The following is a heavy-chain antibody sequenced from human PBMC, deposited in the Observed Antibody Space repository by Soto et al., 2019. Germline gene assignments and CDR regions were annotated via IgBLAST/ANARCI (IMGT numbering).Heavy chain of an antibody. V-gene: IGHV3-23*01. CDR3: AKDQGDAPNTVEL. Sequence: EVRLSESGGGLVQPGGSLRLSCAASEFTFSRYAMIWVRQAPGKGLEWGSTIRGSGDSTFYADSVKGRFTVSRDNSEHTLYLQMNSLRAEDTAVYYCAKDQGDAPNTVELWGQGTLVTVSS. CDR2: IRGSGDST. J-gene: IGHJ4*02. D-gene: IGHD4-4*01. CDR1: EFTFSRYA.